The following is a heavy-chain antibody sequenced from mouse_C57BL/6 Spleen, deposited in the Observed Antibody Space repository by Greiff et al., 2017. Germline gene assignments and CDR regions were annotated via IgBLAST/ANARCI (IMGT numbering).Heavy chain of an antibody. D-gene: IGHD1-1*01. CDR2: INPSTGGT. CDR3: ARWYYGSSPRWSFDV. CDR1: GYSFTGYY. V-gene: IGHV1-42*01. Sequence: VQLQQSGPELVKPGASVKISCKASGYSFTGYYMNWVKQSPEKSLEWIGEINPSTGGTTYNQKFKAKATLTVDKSSSTAYMQLKSLTSEDSAVYYCARWYYGSSPRWSFDVWGTGTTVTVSS. J-gene: IGHJ1*03.